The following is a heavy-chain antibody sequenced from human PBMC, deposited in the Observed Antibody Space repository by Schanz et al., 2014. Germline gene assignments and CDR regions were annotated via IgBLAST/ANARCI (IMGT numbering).Heavy chain of an antibody. CDR1: GFTFSNYA. J-gene: IGHJ3*02. CDR3: ARENLNWEAFDI. D-gene: IGHD7-27*01. CDR2: ISRDGTTS. Sequence: EVLLVDSGGGLVQPGGSLRLSCGASGFTFSNYAMSWVRQAPGKGLEWLSYISRDGTTSYYADSVKGRFTISRDNAKNSLYLEMTSLRGEDTAVYYCARENLNWEAFDIWGQGTVVTVSS. V-gene: IGHV3-48*04.